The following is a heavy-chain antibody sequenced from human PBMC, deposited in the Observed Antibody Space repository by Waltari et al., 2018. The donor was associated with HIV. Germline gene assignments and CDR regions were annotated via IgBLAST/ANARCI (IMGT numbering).Heavy chain of an antibody. V-gene: IGHV3-49*04. D-gene: IGHD2-2*01. J-gene: IGHJ4*02. CDR2: IRSKAYGGTT. CDR1: GFTLGAYA. Sequence: EAQLVESGGGLVQPGRSLTLSCTASGFTLGAYAMRWVRQAPGKGLEWIGFIRSKAYGGTTEYAASVKGRFIISRDDSKGIAFLQMNSLIIEDTAVYYCADQTNFHYWGQGTLVTVSS. CDR3: ADQTNFHY.